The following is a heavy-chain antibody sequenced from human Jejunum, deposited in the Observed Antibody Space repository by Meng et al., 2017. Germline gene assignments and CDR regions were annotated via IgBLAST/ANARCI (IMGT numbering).Heavy chain of an antibody. V-gene: IGHV1-3*01. CDR1: GYTLTNYA. CDR2: ITVGNGNT. Sequence: QVQRRQSGGEVKKPGASVKVSCKASGYTLTNYAIHWVRQAPGQRLEWMGWITVGNGNTKYSQKFQGRVTITRGTSASTAYMELSSLTSEDTAVYYCAGDNGDSGIFDYWGQGTLVTVSS. D-gene: IGHD4-17*01. J-gene: IGHJ4*02. CDR3: AGDNGDSGIFDY.